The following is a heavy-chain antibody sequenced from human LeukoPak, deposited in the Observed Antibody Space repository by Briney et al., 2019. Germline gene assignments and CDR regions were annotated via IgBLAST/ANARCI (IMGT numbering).Heavy chain of an antibody. D-gene: IGHD2-15*01. CDR3: ARELGYCGGGRCSDY. V-gene: IGHV4-39*01. CDR1: GGSNSSSSDY. CDR2: LYYTGTT. Sequence: PSETLSLTCTVSGGSNSSSSDYRGWIRQPPGKGLEWIGSLYYTGTTYYNLSLKSRVTISVDTSKNQFSLKLSSVTAADTAVYYCARELGYCGGGRCSDYWGQGTLVTVSS. J-gene: IGHJ4*02.